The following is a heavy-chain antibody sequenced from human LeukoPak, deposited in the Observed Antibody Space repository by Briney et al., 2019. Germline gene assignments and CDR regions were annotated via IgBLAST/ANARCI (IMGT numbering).Heavy chain of an antibody. CDR1: GGSISSYY. D-gene: IGHD6-13*01. V-gene: IGHV4-59*01. CDR3: ARGPGRRSSSWSHHIDY. CDR2: IYYSGST. J-gene: IGHJ4*02. Sequence: SETLSLTCTISGGSISSYYWSWIRQPPGKGLEWIGYIYYSGSTNYNPSLKSRGTISVDTSKNQFSLKLSSVTAADTAVYYCARGPGRRSSSWSHHIDYWGQGTLVTVSS.